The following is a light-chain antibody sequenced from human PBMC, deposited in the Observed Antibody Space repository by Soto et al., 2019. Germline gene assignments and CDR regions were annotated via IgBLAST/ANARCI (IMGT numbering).Light chain of an antibody. J-gene: IGKJ5*01. V-gene: IGKV1-33*01. Sequence: DIQVTQSPSSLSASVGDRVTITCRASQSVGTYLNWYQQKPGKAPNLLIYDASNLEIGVPSRFSGSGSGTHFTFTISSLQTEDIGTYYCQQYDILPITFGRGTRLEIK. CDR2: DAS. CDR3: QQYDILPIT. CDR1: QSVGTY.